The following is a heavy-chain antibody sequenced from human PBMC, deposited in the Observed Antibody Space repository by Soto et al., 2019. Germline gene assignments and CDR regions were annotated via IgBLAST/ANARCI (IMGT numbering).Heavy chain of an antibody. Sequence: EVQLLESGGGMVQPGGSLRLSCAASGFTFSSYAMSWVRQAPGKGLEWVSAISGSGGSTYYADSVKGRFTISRDNSKNTLYLQMTSLRAEDTAVYYCAKTIAVVVPDAAAEYFQHWGQGTLATVSS. J-gene: IGHJ1*01. CDR3: AKTIAVVVPDAAAEYFQH. V-gene: IGHV3-23*01. CDR1: GFTFSSYA. D-gene: IGHD2-2*01. CDR2: ISGSGGST.